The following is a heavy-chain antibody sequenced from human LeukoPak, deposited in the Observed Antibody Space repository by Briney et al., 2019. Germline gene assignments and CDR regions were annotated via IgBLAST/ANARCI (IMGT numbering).Heavy chain of an antibody. J-gene: IGHJ4*02. D-gene: IGHD1-7*01. CDR3: ASEGTKDH. CDR2: ISYDGSNK. CDR1: GFTFSSYA. V-gene: IGHV3-30-3*01. Sequence: GGSLRLSCAASGFTFSSYAMHWVRQAPGKGLEWVAVISYDGSNKYYADSVKGRFTISRDNSKNTLYLQMNSLRAEDTAVCYRASEGTKDHWGQGTLVTVSS.